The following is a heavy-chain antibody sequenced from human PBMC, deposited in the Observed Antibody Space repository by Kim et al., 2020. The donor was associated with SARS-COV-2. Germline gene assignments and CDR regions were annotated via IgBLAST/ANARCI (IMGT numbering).Heavy chain of an antibody. J-gene: IGHJ6*02. Sequence: SETLSLTCTVSGGSISSSSYYWGWIRQPPGKGLEWIGSIYYSGSTYYNPSLKSRVTISVDTSKNQFSLKLSSVTAADTAVYYCARDCWGVVPAAILSRRYYYGMDVWGQGTTVTVSS. CDR3: ARDCWGVVPAAILSRRYYYGMDV. CDR2: IYYSGST. V-gene: IGHV4-39*07. CDR1: GGSISSSSYY. D-gene: IGHD2-2*01.